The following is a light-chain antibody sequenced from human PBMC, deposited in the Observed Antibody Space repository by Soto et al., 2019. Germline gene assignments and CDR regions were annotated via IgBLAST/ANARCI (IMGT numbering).Light chain of an antibody. CDR1: QTVGSY. CDR2: DAS. J-gene: IGKJ4*01. V-gene: IGKV3-11*01. Sequence: EIVLTQSPVTLSLSPGERATLSCRASQTVGSYLAWYQQKPGQAPRLLIHDASNRAAGIPARFSGSGSGTDFTLTINSLEPEDFAVYYCQQRSNWPSTFGGGTKVEIK. CDR3: QQRSNWPST.